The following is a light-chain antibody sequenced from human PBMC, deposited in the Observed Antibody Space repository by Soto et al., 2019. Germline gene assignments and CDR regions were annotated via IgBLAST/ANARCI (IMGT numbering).Light chain of an antibody. V-gene: IGKV4-1*01. Sequence: DIVLTQSPDSLAVSLGERATINCKSSQSVLFSSNNKNYLAWYQQKPGQPPKLLIYWASTRQSGVPDRFSGSGSGKDCTLTISRLQAEDVAVYYCQQYKTVPFTFGGGTKVEIK. CDR1: QSVLFSSNNKNY. CDR3: QQYKTVPFT. CDR2: WAS. J-gene: IGKJ4*01.